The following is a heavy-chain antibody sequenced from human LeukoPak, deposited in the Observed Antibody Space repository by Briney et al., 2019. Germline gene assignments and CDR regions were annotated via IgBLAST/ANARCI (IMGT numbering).Heavy chain of an antibody. J-gene: IGHJ5*02. CDR3: ARDLAAAGSGWFDP. CDR2: IYYSGST. Sequence: SETLSLTCTVSGGSISSGDYYWRWICQPPGKGLEWIAYIYYSGSTYYNPSLKSRVTISVDTSKNQFSLKLSSVTAADTAVYYCARDLAAAGSGWFDPWGQGTLVTVSS. CDR1: GGSISSGDYY. D-gene: IGHD6-13*01. V-gene: IGHV4-30-4*08.